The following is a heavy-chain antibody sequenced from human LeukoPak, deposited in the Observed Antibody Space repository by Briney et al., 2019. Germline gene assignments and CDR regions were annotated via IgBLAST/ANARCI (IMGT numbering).Heavy chain of an antibody. J-gene: IGHJ3*02. CDR1: GFTFSSYG. D-gene: IGHD4-23*01. V-gene: IGHV3-33*01. Sequence: GGSLRLSCAASGFTFSSYGMHWVRQAPGKGLEWVAVIWYDGSNKYYAGSVKGRFSISRDNSNNTLYLQMNSLRDEDTAVYYCARGGYGANDDAFDIWGQGTMVTVSS. CDR2: IWYDGSNK. CDR3: ARGGYGANDDAFDI.